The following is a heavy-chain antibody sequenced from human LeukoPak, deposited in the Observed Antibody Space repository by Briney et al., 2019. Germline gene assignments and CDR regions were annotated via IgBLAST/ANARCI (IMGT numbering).Heavy chain of an antibody. Sequence: SETLSLTCTVSGDSISGYYWSWIRQPPGKGLEWIGEINHSGSTNYNPSLKSRVTISVDTSKNQFSLKLSSVTAADTAVYYCARGAPYYDYVWGSYRTPFDYWGQGTLVTVSS. CDR3: ARGAPYYDYVWGSYRTPFDY. V-gene: IGHV4-34*01. CDR2: INHSGST. CDR1: GDSISGYY. J-gene: IGHJ4*02. D-gene: IGHD3-16*02.